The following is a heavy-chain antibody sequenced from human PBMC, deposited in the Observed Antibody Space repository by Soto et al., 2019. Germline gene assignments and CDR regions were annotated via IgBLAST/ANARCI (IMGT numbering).Heavy chain of an antibody. Sequence: GSLRLSCAASGFTFSSYSMNWVRQAPGKGLEWVSYISSSSSTIYYADSVKGRFTISRDNAKNSLYLQMNSLRAEDTAVYYCARVVRITIFGVVSRAFDIWGQGTMVTVSS. CDR3: ARVVRITIFGVVSRAFDI. V-gene: IGHV3-48*01. CDR1: GFTFSSYS. J-gene: IGHJ3*02. D-gene: IGHD3-3*01. CDR2: ISSSSSTI.